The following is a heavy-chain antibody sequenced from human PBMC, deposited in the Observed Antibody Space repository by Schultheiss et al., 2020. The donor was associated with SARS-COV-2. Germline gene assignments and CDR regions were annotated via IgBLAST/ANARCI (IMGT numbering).Heavy chain of an antibody. CDR2: IYYSGST. J-gene: IGHJ4*02. V-gene: IGHV4-61*01. Sequence: SETLSLTCTVSGGSISSGSYYWSWIRQPPGKGLEWIGYIYYSGSTYYNPSLKSRVTISVDTSKNQFSLKLSSVTAADTAVYYCARVTSSWVPYFDYWGQGTLVTVSS. D-gene: IGHD6-13*01. CDR1: GGSISSGSYY. CDR3: ARVTSSWVPYFDY.